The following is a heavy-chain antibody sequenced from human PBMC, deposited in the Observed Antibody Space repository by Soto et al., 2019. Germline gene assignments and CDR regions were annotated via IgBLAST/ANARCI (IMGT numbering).Heavy chain of an antibody. V-gene: IGHV2-70*11. CDR1: GFSVSTSGMC. J-gene: IGHJ4*02. CDR2: IDWDDDK. CDR3: ARIGDYNSSWRNFDY. D-gene: IGHD6-13*01. Sequence: SGPTCEPTQTLTLTCTFSGFSVSTSGMCVTWIRQPPGKALEWLARIDWDDDKYYSTSLKTRLTIFKDTSKNQVVLTMTNMDPVDTATYYCARIGDYNSSWRNFDYWGQGTLVTVSS.